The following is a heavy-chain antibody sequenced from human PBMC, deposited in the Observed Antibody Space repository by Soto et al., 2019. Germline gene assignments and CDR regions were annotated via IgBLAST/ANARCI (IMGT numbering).Heavy chain of an antibody. V-gene: IGHV1-18*01. J-gene: IGHJ6*02. CDR1: GYTFTSYG. CDR2: ISAYNGNT. CDR3: ARFSGGSYNTYYFYYGMDV. D-gene: IGHD2-15*01. Sequence: QVPLVQSGAEVKKPGASVKVSCKASGYTFTSYGISWVRQAPGQGLDWMGWISAYNGNTKYAQDLQGRVTMTTDTSTSTAYMELSSLRSDDTAVYYCARFSGGSYNTYYFYYGMDVWGQGTTVTVSS.